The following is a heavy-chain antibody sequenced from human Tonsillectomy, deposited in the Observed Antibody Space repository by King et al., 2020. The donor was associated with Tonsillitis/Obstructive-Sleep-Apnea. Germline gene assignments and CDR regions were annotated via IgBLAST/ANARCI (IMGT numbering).Heavy chain of an antibody. CDR1: GGSFSGYY. J-gene: IGHJ6*02. CDR2: INHSGST. CDR3: AMGEVGATTIYYYYALDV. D-gene: IGHD1-26*01. V-gene: IGHV4-34*01. Sequence: VQLQQWGAGLLKPSETLSLTCAVYGGSFSGYYWSWIRQPPGKGLEWIGEINHSGSTNYSPSLKSRVTISIDTSKNQFSLKLCSVTAADTAVYYCAMGEVGATTIYYYYALDVWGQGTTVTVSS.